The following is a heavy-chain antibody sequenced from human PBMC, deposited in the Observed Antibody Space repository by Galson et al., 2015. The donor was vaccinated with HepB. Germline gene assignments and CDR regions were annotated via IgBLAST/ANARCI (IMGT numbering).Heavy chain of an antibody. CDR1: GYTFTSYA. J-gene: IGHJ5*02. D-gene: IGHD3-9*01. V-gene: IGHV7-4-1*02. CDR2: INTNTGNP. Sequence: SVKVSCKASGYTFTSYAMNWVRQAPGQGLEWMGWINTNTGNPTYAQGFTGRFVFSLDTSVSTAYLQISSLKAEDTAVYYCARGVLRYFDWLLNNWFDPWGQGTLVTISS. CDR3: ARGVLRYFDWLLNNWFDP.